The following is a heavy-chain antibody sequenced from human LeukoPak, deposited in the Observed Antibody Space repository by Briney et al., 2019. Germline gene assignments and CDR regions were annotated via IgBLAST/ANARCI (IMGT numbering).Heavy chain of an antibody. Sequence: PGGSLRLSCVASGLPTGDFAMHWVRQAPGQGLEWVSLISGDGVSTFFTDSVKGRFSISRDNSKNSLFLEMSSLRTEDTAMYYCARESGKFDYWGQGTLVAVSS. CDR1: GLPTGDFA. J-gene: IGHJ4*02. CDR3: ARESGKFDY. V-gene: IGHV3-43*02. CDR2: ISGDGVST.